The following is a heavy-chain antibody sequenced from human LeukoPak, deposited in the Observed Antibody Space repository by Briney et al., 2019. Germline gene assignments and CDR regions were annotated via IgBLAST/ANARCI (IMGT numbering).Heavy chain of an antibody. V-gene: IGHV4-59*12. Sequence: SETLSLTCTVSGGSISSYYWSWIRQPPGKGLEWIGYIYYSGSTNYNPSLKSRVTISVDTSKNQFSLKLSSVTAADTAVYYRVGSGWPLYYFDYWGQGTLVTVSS. CDR1: GGSISSYY. CDR2: IYYSGST. D-gene: IGHD6-19*01. CDR3: VGSGWPLYYFDY. J-gene: IGHJ4*02.